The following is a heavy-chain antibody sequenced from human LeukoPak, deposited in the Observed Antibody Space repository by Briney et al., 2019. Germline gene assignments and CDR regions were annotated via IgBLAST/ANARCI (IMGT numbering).Heavy chain of an antibody. V-gene: IGHV1-69*04. CDR3: ARERQQLGYYYYYYGMDV. D-gene: IGHD6-13*01. J-gene: IGHJ6*02. Sequence: GASVKVSCKASGGTFSSYAISWVRRAPGQGLEWMGRIIPILGIANYAQKFQGRVTITADKSTSTAYMELSSLRSEDTAAYYCARERQQLGYYYYYYGMDVWGQGTTVTVSS. CDR2: IIPILGIA. CDR1: GGTFSSYA.